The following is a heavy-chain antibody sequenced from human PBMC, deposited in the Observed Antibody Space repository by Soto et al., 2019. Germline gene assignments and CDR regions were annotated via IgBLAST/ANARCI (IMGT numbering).Heavy chain of an antibody. Sequence: GGSLRLSCAASGFTFSSYAMHWVRQAPGKGLGWVAVISYDGSNKYYADSVKGRFTISRDNSKNTLYLQMNSLRAEDTAVYYCARGSELRYFDWLSPYYFDYWGQGTLVTVSS. V-gene: IGHV3-30-3*01. J-gene: IGHJ4*02. D-gene: IGHD3-9*01. CDR3: ARGSELRYFDWLSPYYFDY. CDR1: GFTFSSYA. CDR2: ISYDGSNK.